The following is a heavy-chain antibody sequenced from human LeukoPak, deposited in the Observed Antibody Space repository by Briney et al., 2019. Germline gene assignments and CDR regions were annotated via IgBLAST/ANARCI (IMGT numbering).Heavy chain of an antibody. Sequence: ASVKVSCKASGYTFTNYALNWVRQAPGQGLEWMGWINTNTGNTTYAQVVTGRFVFSLYSSVNTTYLQISSLKAEDTAVYNCARDLGGGGSNWYEFDYWGQGTLVTVSS. V-gene: IGHV7-4-1*02. CDR1: GYTFTNYA. J-gene: IGHJ4*02. CDR2: INTNTGNT. CDR3: ARDLGGGGSNWYEFDY. D-gene: IGHD4-11*01.